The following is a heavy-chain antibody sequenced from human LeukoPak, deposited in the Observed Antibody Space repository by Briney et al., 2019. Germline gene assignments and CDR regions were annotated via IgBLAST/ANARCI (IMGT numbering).Heavy chain of an antibody. CDR1: GGSISSSSYY. CDR3: ARANTIFGVVIGEFDY. V-gene: IGHV4-39*01. Sequence: SETLSLTCTVSGGSISSSSYYWGWIRQPPGKGLEWIGSIYYSGSTYYSPSLKSRVTISVDTSKNQFSLKLSSVTAADTAVHYCARANTIFGVVIGEFDYWGQGTLVTVSS. D-gene: IGHD3-3*01. CDR2: IYYSGST. J-gene: IGHJ4*02.